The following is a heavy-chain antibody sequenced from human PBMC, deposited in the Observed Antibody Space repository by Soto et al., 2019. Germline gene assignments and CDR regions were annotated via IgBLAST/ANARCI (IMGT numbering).Heavy chain of an antibody. CDR1: GYTFTGYY. V-gene: IGHV1-2*02. J-gene: IGHJ5*02. CDR3: ARDKGPTYYDFGSGYQSRPNGSDP. Sequence: ASVKVSCKASGYTFTGYYMHWVRQAPGQGLEWMGWINPNSGGTNYAQKFQGRVTMTRDTSISTAYMELSRLRSDDTAVYYCARDKGPTYYDFGSGYQSRPNGSDPSGQGTLVTLAS. CDR2: INPNSGGT. D-gene: IGHD3-3*01.